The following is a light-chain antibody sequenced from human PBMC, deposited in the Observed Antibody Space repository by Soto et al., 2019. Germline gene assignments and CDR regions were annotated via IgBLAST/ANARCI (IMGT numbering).Light chain of an antibody. J-gene: IGLJ2*01. CDR2: EVS. CDR1: ISDVGGYNY. V-gene: IGLV2-14*01. Sequence: QSALTQPASVSGSPGQSITISCTGTISDVGGYNYVSWYQQHPGKDPKLMIYEVSNRPSGVSNRFSASKYGNTASLTISGLQAEYEADYYCSAYTSSTILVVFGGGTKLTVL. CDR3: SAYTSSTILVV.